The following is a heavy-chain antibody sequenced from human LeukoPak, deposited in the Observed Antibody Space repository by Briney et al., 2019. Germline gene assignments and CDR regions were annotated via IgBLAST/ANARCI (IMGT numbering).Heavy chain of an antibody. CDR1: GGSISSGGYY. J-gene: IGHJ5*02. Sequence: PSETLSLTCTVSGGSISSGGYYWSWIRQPPGKGLEWIGYIYHSGSTYYNPSLKSRVTISVDRSKNQFSLKLSSVTAADTAVYYCARTRVVPAAIPLLLEGAWFDPWGQGTLVTVSS. V-gene: IGHV4-30-2*01. CDR3: ARTRVVPAAIPLLLEGAWFDP. CDR2: IYHSGST. D-gene: IGHD2-2*02.